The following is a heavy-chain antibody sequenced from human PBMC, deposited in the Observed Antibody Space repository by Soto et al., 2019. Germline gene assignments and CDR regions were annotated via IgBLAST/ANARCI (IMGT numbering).Heavy chain of an antibody. J-gene: IGHJ4*02. Sequence: GGSLRLSRAASGFTFDDYSTHWVRQAPGKGLEWVSGINWNSDTIGYADSVKGRFTVSRDNAKGSLLLQMSSLRAEDTAVYFCAMSNSNDLYYHFESWGQGTPVTVSS. CDR3: AMSNSNDLYYHFES. D-gene: IGHD3-22*01. V-gene: IGHV3-9*01. CDR2: INWNSDTI. CDR1: GFTFDDYS.